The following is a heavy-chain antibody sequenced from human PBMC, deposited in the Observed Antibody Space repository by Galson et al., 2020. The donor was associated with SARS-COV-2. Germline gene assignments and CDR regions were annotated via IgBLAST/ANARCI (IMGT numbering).Heavy chain of an antibody. V-gene: IGHV3-30*18. CDR3: AKASGTRTTGTTQFDY. CDR1: GFTFSSYG. Sequence: GESLKISCAASGFTFSSYGMHWVRQAPGKGLEWVAVISYDGSNKYYADSVKGRFTISRDNSKNTLYLQMNSLRAEDTAVYYCAKASGTRTTGTTQFDYWGQGTLVTVSS. J-gene: IGHJ4*02. CDR2: ISYDGSNK. D-gene: IGHD1-1*01.